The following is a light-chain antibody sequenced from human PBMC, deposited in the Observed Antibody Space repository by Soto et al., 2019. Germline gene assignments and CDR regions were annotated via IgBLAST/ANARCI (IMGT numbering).Light chain of an antibody. Sequence: DIQMTQSPSSLSASVGDRVTITCRASQSMSTYLNWFQQKPGKDPKVVVYGASSLQSGVPSRFSGSGSGTXXXXXIXXXXPXDSATYYCQQRYNTPLTSGGGTKVEL. V-gene: IGKV1-39*01. CDR1: QSMSTY. CDR2: GAS. J-gene: IGKJ4*01. CDR3: QQRYNTPLT.